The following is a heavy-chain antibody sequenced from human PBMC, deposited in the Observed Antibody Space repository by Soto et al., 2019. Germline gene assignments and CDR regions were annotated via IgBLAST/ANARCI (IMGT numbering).Heavy chain of an antibody. CDR2: ISAYNGNT. CDR1: GYTFTSCG. J-gene: IGHJ6*02. CDR3: ATNRGYCSSTSCYGYYGMDV. V-gene: IGHV1-18*01. Sequence: ASVEVSCKASGYTFTSCGRSWVRQATGQGLEWMGWISAYNGNTNYAQKLQGRVTMTTDTSTSTAYMELRSLRSDDTAVYYCATNRGYCSSTSCYGYYGMDVWGQGTTVTVSS. D-gene: IGHD2-2*03.